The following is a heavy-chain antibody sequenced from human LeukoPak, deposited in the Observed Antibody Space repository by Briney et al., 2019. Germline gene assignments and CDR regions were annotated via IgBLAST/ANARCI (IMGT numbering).Heavy chain of an antibody. CDR1: GGTFSSYA. CDR2: IIPILGIA. J-gene: IGHJ1*01. CDR3: ARERYCGGDCYLLQYFQH. D-gene: IGHD2-21*02. V-gene: IGHV1-69*04. Sequence: SVKVSCKASGGTFSSYAISWVRQAPGQGLEWMGRIIPILGIANYAQKFQGRVTITADKSTSTAYMELSSLRSEDTAVYYCARERYCGGDCYLLQYFQHWGQGTLVTVSS.